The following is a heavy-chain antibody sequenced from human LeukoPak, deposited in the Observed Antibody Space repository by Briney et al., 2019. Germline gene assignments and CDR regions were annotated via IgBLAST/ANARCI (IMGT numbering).Heavy chain of an antibody. Sequence: PGGSLRLSCATSRFTFSRFSFRWVRQAPGKGLEWVASIYVTGNYIYYADSVKGRVTISRDNAKNSVFLQMNSLRVEDTAVYYCAREFNTIGNFDYWGQGALVTVSS. D-gene: IGHD1-14*01. CDR1: RFTFSRFS. J-gene: IGHJ4*02. V-gene: IGHV3-21*01. CDR2: IYVTGNYI. CDR3: AREFNTIGNFDY.